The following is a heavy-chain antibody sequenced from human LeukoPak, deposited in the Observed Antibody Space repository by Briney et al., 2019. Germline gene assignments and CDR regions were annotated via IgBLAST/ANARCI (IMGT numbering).Heavy chain of an antibody. CDR2: ISYDGSNK. Sequence: PGGSLRLSCAASGFTFSSYAMHWVRQAPGKGLEWVAVISYDGSNKYYADSVKGRFTISRDNSKNTLYLQMNSLRAEDTAVYYCARVQLEQYYYYGMGVWGKGTTVTVSS. CDR1: GFTFSSYA. D-gene: IGHD1/OR15-1a*01. V-gene: IGHV3-30*04. CDR3: ARVQLEQYYYYGMGV. J-gene: IGHJ6*04.